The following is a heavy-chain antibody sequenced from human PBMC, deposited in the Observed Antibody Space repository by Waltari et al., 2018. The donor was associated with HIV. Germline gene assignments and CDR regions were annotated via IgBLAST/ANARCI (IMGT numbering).Heavy chain of an antibody. CDR1: GYNFATFD. Sequence: QAQLVQSGAEVRKPGASVKVSCKASGYNFATFDINWVRRAPGQGLEWMGWMSINSGNAGYGQRFKGRVTLTRDTSIDTAYMALHSLTPQDTAVYYCVTSRPGAVFGDFWGQGTPVMVSS. V-gene: IGHV1-8*01. CDR2: MSINSGNA. CDR3: VTSRPGAVFGDF. J-gene: IGHJ4*02. D-gene: IGHD3-3*01.